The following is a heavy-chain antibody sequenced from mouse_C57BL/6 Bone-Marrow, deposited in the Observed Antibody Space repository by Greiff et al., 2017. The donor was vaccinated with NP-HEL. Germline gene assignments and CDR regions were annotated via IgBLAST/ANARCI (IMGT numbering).Heavy chain of an antibody. D-gene: IGHD2-4*01. CDR3: ARDQGAYEYERGIYAMDY. J-gene: IGHJ4*01. CDR2: ISDGGSYT. V-gene: IGHV5-4*01. Sequence: EVHLVESGGGLVKPGGSLKLSCAASGFTFSSYAMSWVRQTPEKRLEWVATISDGGSYTYYPDNVKGRFTISRDNAKNNLYLQMSHLKSEDTAMYYCARDQGAYEYERGIYAMDYWGQGTSVTVSS. CDR1: GFTFSSYA.